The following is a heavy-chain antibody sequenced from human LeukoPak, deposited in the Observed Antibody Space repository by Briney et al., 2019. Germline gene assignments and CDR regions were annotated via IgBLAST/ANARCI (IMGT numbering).Heavy chain of an antibody. Sequence: SGGSLRLSCAASGFSFSSYDMNWVRQAPGKGLEWVSYISSSGSTIYYADSVKGRFSISRDNAKNSLYLQMNRLRAEDTAVYYCARDLYGYDSSGSSPLFDYWGQGTLVTVSS. V-gene: IGHV3-48*03. J-gene: IGHJ4*02. CDR1: GFSFSSYD. D-gene: IGHD3-22*01. CDR2: ISSSGSTI. CDR3: ARDLYGYDSSGSSPLFDY.